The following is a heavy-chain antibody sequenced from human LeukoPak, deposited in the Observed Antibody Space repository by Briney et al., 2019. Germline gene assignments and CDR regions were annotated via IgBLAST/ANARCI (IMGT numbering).Heavy chain of an antibody. J-gene: IGHJ6*02. CDR1: GFTFSSYS. D-gene: IGHD3-9*01. V-gene: IGHV3-21*01. CDR3: ARDLSVRWYYDILTGYYPPTFYYYYGMDV. Sequence: PGGSLRLSCAASGFTFSSYSMNWVRQAPGNGLEWVSSISSSSSYIYYADSVKGRFTISRDNAKNSLYLQMNSLRAEDTAVYYCARDLSVRWYYDILTGYYPPTFYYYYGMDVWGQGTTVTVSS. CDR2: ISSSSSYI.